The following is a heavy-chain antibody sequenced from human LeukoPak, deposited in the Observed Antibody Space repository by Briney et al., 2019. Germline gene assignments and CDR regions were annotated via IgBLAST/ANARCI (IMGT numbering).Heavy chain of an antibody. CDR2: IYYSGST. D-gene: IGHD6-6*01. V-gene: IGHV4-31*03. J-gene: IGHJ4*02. CDR3: AEYSSSSAFVY. CDR1: GGSISSGGYY. Sequence: PSETLSLTCTVSGGSISSGGYYWSWIRQHPGKGLEWIGYIYYSGSTYYNPSLKSRVTISVDTSKNQFSLKLSSVTAADTAVYYCAEYSSSSAFVYWGQGTLVTVSS.